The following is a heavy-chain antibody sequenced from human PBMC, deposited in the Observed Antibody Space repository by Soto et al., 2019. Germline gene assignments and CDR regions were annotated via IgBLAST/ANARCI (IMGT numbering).Heavy chain of an antibody. CDR2: IYHSGST. CDR1: SGSISSGNW. D-gene: IGHD3-10*01. Sequence: PSETLSLTCAVSSGSISSGNWWSWVRQPPGKGLEWIGEIYHSGSTNYNPSLKSRVTISVDKSKNQFSLKLSSVTAADTAVYYCARASFGESPPAYYYYYGMDVWGQGTTVTVSS. V-gene: IGHV4-4*02. CDR3: ARASFGESPPAYYYYYGMDV. J-gene: IGHJ6*02.